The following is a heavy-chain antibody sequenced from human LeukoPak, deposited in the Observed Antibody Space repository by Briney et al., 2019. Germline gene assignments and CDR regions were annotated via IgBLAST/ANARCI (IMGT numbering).Heavy chain of an antibody. V-gene: IGHV4-34*01. CDR2: INHSGST. Sequence: PSETLSLTCAVYGGSFSGYYWSWIRRPPGKGLEWIGEINHSGSTNYNPPPKSRVTISVDTSKNQFSLKLSSVTAADTAVYYCARRETYYYDSSGYLLFDYWGQGTLVTVSS. J-gene: IGHJ4*02. D-gene: IGHD3-22*01. CDR1: GGSFSGYY. CDR3: ARRETYYYDSSGYLLFDY.